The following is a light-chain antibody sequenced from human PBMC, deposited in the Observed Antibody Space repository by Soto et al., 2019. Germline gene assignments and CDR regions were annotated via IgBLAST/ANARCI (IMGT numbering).Light chain of an antibody. Sequence: QSVLTQPRSVSGSPGQSVTISCTGTSSDVGGYNYVSWYQKYPGKAPRLMIYDVSKRPSGVPDRFSGSKSGNTASLTISGLQAEDEADYYCCSHAGSFTLVFGGGPKLTV. V-gene: IGLV2-11*01. CDR3: CSHAGSFTLV. J-gene: IGLJ2*01. CDR2: DVS. CDR1: SSDVGGYNY.